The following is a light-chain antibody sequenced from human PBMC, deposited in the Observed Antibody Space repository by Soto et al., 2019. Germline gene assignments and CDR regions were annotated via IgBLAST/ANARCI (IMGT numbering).Light chain of an antibody. Sequence: DIQMTQSPSSLSASVGDRVTITCRASQSISSHLNWYQQKPGQVPKVLIYVASRLQSGVPSRFSGSGSGAEFTLIINSLQAEDFATYYCQQSYSTPWTFGQGTKVEIK. CDR1: QSISSH. J-gene: IGKJ1*01. CDR3: QQSYSTPWT. CDR2: VAS. V-gene: IGKV1-39*01.